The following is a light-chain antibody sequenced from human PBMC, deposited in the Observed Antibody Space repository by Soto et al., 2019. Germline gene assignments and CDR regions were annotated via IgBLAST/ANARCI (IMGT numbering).Light chain of an antibody. Sequence: DIQMTQSPSTLAASVGDRVTITCRASQSISTWLAWYQLKPGKAPKLLIYKASSLESGVPSRFSGSGSGTEFTLTITSLQPDDFAIYYCQQYNSYFRTFGQGTKVDIK. CDR3: QQYNSYFRT. CDR2: KAS. CDR1: QSISTW. J-gene: IGKJ1*01. V-gene: IGKV1-5*03.